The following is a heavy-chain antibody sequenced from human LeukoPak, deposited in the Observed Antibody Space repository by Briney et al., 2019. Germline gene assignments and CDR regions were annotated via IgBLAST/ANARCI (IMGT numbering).Heavy chain of an antibody. Sequence: GRSLRLSCAASGFTFSSYAMHWVRQAPGKGLEWVAVISYDVSNKYYADSVKGRFTISRDNSKNTLYLQMNSLRAEDTAVYYCARDRGWQQFDYWGQGTLVTVSS. V-gene: IGHV3-30-3*01. CDR1: GFTFSSYA. CDR3: ARDRGWQQFDY. J-gene: IGHJ4*01. D-gene: IGHD5-24*01. CDR2: ISYDVSNK.